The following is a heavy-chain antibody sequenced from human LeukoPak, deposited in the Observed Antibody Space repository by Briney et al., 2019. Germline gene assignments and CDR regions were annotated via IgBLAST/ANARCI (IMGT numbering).Heavy chain of an antibody. CDR1: GFSVSSSY. D-gene: IGHD2-2*01. CDR2: IYSGGTT. V-gene: IGHV3-53*01. Sequence: GGSLRLSCAASGFSVSSSYISWVRQAPGKGLEWVSAIYSGGTTYYADSVRGRFTISRDNSKNTLYLLMNSLRAEDTAMYHCARQTGESTNFDNWGQGTLVTVSS. J-gene: IGHJ4*02. CDR3: ARQTGESTNFDN.